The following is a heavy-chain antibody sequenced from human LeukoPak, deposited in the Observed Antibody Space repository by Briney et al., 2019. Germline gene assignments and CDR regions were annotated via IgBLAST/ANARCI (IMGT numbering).Heavy chain of an antibody. CDR3: ARGGGAAAGTGYYYYMDV. J-gene: IGHJ6*03. D-gene: IGHD6-13*01. CDR1: GYTFTSYD. Sequence: ASVKVSCKASGYTFTSYDINWVRQATGQGLEWMGWMNPNSGNTGYAQKFQGRVTMTRNTSISTAYMELGSLRSEDTAVYYCARGGGAAAGTGYYYYMDVWGKGTTVTISS. V-gene: IGHV1-8*01. CDR2: MNPNSGNT.